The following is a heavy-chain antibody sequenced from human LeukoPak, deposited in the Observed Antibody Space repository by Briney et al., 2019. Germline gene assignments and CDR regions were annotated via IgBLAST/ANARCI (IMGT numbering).Heavy chain of an antibody. CDR2: ICSGGST. J-gene: IGHJ4*02. Sequence: PSETLSLTCTVSGGSISSSPCYWGWIRQSPGKGLEWFGTICSGGSTYYNPSLKSRVTISVDTSKNQFSLKLSSLTAADTAVYYCVKDPGNHVTDYWGQGTLVTVSS. D-gene: IGHD1-1*01. V-gene: IGHV4-39*07. CDR3: VKDPGNHVTDY. CDR1: GGSISSSPCY.